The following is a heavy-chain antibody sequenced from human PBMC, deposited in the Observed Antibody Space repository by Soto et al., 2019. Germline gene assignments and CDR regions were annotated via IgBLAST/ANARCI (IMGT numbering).Heavy chain of an antibody. J-gene: IGHJ4*02. CDR2: IYYSGST. CDR3: ASSQTIFGIITVFDY. CDR1: GGSINSGGYY. V-gene: IGHV4-31*03. Sequence: TLSLTCTVSGGSINSGGYYWSWIRQHPGKGLEWIGYIYYSGSTYYNPSLKSRVTISIDTSKNQFSLKLSSVTAADTAVYYCASSQTIFGIITVFDYCGQGTLAT. D-gene: IGHD3-3*01.